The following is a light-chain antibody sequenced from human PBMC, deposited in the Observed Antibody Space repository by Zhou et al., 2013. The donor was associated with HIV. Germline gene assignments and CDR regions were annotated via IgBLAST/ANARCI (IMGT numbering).Light chain of an antibody. Sequence: AIRMTQSPSSFSASTGDRVTITCRASQGILTYLAWYQQRPAKAPKLLIYAASTLQKGVPSRFSGSGSGTEFTLTISSLQPDDFATYYCQQYNTYWTFGQGTKVEIK. V-gene: IGKV1-8*01. J-gene: IGKJ1*01. CDR2: AAS. CDR3: QQYNTYWT. CDR1: QGILTY.